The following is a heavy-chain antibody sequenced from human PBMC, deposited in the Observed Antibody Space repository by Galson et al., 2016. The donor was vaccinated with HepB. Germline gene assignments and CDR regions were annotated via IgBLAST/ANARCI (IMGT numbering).Heavy chain of an antibody. J-gene: IGHJ3*02. CDR2: ISSSSDKI. CDR3: ASERLDSSGYSYPDAFEI. Sequence: SLRLSCAASGFSFSTYYMTWVRQAPGKGLEWVSSISSSSDKIYYGDSVRGRFTISRDNAKNSLYLQMNSLRAEDTALYYCASERLDSSGYSYPDAFEIWGLGTMGTVSS. CDR1: GFSFSTYY. D-gene: IGHD3-22*01. V-gene: IGHV3-21*01.